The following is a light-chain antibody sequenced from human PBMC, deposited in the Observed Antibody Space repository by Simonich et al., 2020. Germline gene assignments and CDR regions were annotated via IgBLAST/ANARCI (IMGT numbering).Light chain of an antibody. CDR1: QSVLYSSNNKNY. J-gene: IGKJ2*01. CDR3: QQYYSTPYT. V-gene: IGKV4-1*01. CDR2: WAS. Sequence: DIVMTQSPDSLAGSLGERATINCKSSQSVLYSSNNKNYLAWYQQKPEQPPKLLIYWASTRESGVPDRFSGSGAGTDFTLTISSLQAEDVAVYYCQQYYSTPYTFGQGTKLEIK.